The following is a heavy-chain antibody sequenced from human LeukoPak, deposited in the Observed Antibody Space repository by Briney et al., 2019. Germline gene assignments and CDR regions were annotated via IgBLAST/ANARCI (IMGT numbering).Heavy chain of an antibody. D-gene: IGHD2-2*01. Sequence: TGGSLRLSCAASGFTFSTYAMSWVRQAPGKGLEWISYISSRSGAIYYADSVKGRFTISRDNAMNSLYLQMNSLRAEDTAVFYCARAGSCSGTSCFDYWGQGTLVTVSS. V-gene: IGHV3-48*04. CDR2: ISSRSGAI. CDR1: GFTFSTYA. CDR3: ARAGSCSGTSCFDY. J-gene: IGHJ4*02.